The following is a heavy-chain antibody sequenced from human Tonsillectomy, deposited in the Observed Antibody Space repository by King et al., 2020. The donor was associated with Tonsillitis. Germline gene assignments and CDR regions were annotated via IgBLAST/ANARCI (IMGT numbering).Heavy chain of an antibody. D-gene: IGHD1-26*01. Sequence: VQLVESGGGAVQPGRSLRLSCAASGFTFTTYAIHWVRQAPGKGLEWVTVISDDGSKIYYADSVKGRFTISRDNSKNMVYLQMNNVRVEDTAVYYCVRASGNFANYFDIWGQGTLVTVSS. CDR3: VRASGNFANYFDI. J-gene: IGHJ4*02. CDR2: ISDDGSKI. CDR1: GFTFTTYA. V-gene: IGHV3-30*04.